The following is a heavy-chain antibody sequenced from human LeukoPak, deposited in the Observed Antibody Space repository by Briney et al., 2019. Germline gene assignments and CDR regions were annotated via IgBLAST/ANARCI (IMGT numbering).Heavy chain of an antibody. CDR3: ARQRGNQFDP. CDR1: GYSISSGYY. D-gene: IGHD1-14*01. J-gene: IGHJ5*02. V-gene: IGHV4-38-2*01. CDR2: IYHSGST. Sequence: PSETLSLTCAVSGYSISSGYYWGWSRPPPGKGLEGIGIIYHSGSTYYNPSLKRRVTIEGDTYKNQFSLKLSSVTAADTAVYYCARQRGNQFDPWGQGTLVTVSS.